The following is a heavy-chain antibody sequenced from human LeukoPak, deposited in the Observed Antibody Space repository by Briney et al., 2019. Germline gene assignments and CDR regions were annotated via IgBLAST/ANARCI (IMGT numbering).Heavy chain of an antibody. V-gene: IGHV3-43D*03. CDR2: ITWDGGST. D-gene: IGHD6-19*01. J-gene: IGHJ5*02. CDR3: ANDIHIGHGSGWPES. Sequence: PGGSLRLSCVGSGFTFGEYGMHWVRQVPGKGLEWVSHITWDGGSTYYAGSVKGRFTISRDSSKNSLYLQMNSLGAEDTALYYCANDIHIGHGSGWPESWGQGTLVTVSS. CDR1: GFTFGEYG.